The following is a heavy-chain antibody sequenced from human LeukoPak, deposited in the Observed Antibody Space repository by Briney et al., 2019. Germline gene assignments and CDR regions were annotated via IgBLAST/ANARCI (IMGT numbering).Heavy chain of an antibody. Sequence: GGSLRLSCAASGFTFSSYSMNWVRQAPGKGLEWVSSISSSSSYIYYADSVKGRFTISRDNAKNSLYLQMNSLRAEDTAVYYCAVQLWLLSGMDVWGQGTTVTVSS. CDR3: AVQLWLLSGMDV. J-gene: IGHJ6*02. D-gene: IGHD5-18*01. CDR1: GFTFSSYS. CDR2: ISSSSSYI. V-gene: IGHV3-21*01.